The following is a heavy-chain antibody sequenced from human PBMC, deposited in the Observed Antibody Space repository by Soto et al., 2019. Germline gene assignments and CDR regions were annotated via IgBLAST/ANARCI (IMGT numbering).Heavy chain of an antibody. CDR3: ASSRFDYDAFDI. CDR1: GYTFTGYY. Sequence: GASVTVSCKASGYTFTGYYIHWVRQAPGQGLEWMGWINPNSGGTNYAQKFQGWVTMTRDTSKNQFSLKLSSVTAADTAVYYCASSRFDYDAFDIWGQGTMVTVSS. V-gene: IGHV1-2*04. J-gene: IGHJ3*02. CDR2: INPNSGGT. D-gene: IGHD4-17*01.